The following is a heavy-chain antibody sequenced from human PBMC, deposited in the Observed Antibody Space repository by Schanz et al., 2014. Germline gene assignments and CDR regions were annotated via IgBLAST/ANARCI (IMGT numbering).Heavy chain of an antibody. CDR3: ARGGPAYYFDD. CDR1: GYTFTSYY. Sequence: QVQLVQSGAEVKKPGASVKVSCEASGYTFTSYYIHWFRQAPGQGLEWMGLINPSVGNTNYAQKCQGRVTMTRDTSTSTVYMELSSLRSEDTAVYYCARGGPAYYFDDWGQGTLVTVSS. CDR2: INPSVGNT. V-gene: IGHV1-46*01. J-gene: IGHJ4*02.